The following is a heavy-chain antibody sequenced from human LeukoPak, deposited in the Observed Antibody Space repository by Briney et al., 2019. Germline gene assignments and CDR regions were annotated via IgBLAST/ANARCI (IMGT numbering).Heavy chain of an antibody. CDR2: INHSGST. V-gene: IGHV4-34*01. Sequence: SETLSLTCAVYGGSFSGYYWSWIRQPPGKGLEWIGEINHSGSTNYNPSLKSRVTISVDTSKNQFSLKLSSVTAADTVVYYCARGPVVPAARGPPFDYWGQGTLVTVSS. CDR1: GGSFSGYY. D-gene: IGHD2-2*01. J-gene: IGHJ4*02. CDR3: ARGPVVPAARGPPFDY.